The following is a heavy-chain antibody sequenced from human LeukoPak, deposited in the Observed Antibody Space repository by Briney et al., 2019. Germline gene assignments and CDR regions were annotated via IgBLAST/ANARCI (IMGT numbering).Heavy chain of an antibody. CDR3: ARDGYKYYFDY. D-gene: IGHD5-24*01. Sequence: ASVTVSCKASGYTFTSYYMHWVRQAPGQGLEWMGIINPSGGSTSYAQKFQGRVTMTRDTSTSTVYMELSSLRSEDTAVYYCARDGYKYYFDYWGQGTLVTVSS. CDR1: GYTFTSYY. CDR2: INPSGGST. V-gene: IGHV1-46*01. J-gene: IGHJ4*02.